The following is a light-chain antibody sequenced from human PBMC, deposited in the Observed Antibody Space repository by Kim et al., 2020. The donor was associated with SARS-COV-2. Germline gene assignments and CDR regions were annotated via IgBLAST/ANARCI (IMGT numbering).Light chain of an antibody. Sequence: GQRVPISCSGSSSSIGDNPVSWYQQFPGTAPKLLIYGDDQRPSGVPDRFSGSKSGTSASLAISGLQSGDDADYFCATWDDSLYGRVFGGGTQLTVL. V-gene: IGLV1-44*01. CDR2: GDD. CDR1: SSSIGDNP. J-gene: IGLJ3*02. CDR3: ATWDDSLYGRV.